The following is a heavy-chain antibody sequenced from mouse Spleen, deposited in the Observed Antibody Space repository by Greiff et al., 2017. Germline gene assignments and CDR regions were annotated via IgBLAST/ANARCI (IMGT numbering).Heavy chain of an antibody. D-gene: IGHD2-14*01. CDR2: INPSNGRT. J-gene: IGHJ4*01. CDR1: GYTFTSYW. V-gene: IGHV1S81*02. Sequence: VQLQQPGAELVKPGASVKLSCKASGYTFTSYWMHWVKQRPGQGLEWIGEINPSNGRTNYNEKFKSKATLTVDKSSSTAYMQLSSLTSEDSAVYYCARRVRHDAMDYWGQGTSVTVSS. CDR3: ARRVRHDAMDY.